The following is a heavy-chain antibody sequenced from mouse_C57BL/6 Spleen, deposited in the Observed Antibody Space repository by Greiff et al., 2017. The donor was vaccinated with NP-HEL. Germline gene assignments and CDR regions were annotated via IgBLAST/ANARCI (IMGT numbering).Heavy chain of an antibody. CDR2: ISYSGST. V-gene: IGHV3-8*01. J-gene: IGHJ3*01. CDR3: ARSGSPLAWFAY. Sequence: EGKRKQVGPGLAKPSQTLSLTCSVTGYSITSDYWNWIRKFPGNKLEYMGYISYSGSTYYNPSLKSRISITRDTSKNQYYLQLNSVTTEDTATYYCARSGSPLAWFAYWGQGILVTVSA. CDR1: GYSITSDY. D-gene: IGHD1-1*01.